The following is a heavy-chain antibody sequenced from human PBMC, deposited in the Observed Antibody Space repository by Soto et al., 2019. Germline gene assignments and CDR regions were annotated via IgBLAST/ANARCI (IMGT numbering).Heavy chain of an antibody. D-gene: IGHD3-16*01. CDR2: IDNDGRTT. J-gene: IGHJ4*02. CDR3: ANAYSWDVSIYYFDY. Sequence: GGSLRLSCAASGYTFSNYWMHWVRQAPGMGLVWVSRIDNDGRTTNYADSVMGRFTISRDNAKDTLYLQMDSLRAEDTAVYYCANAYSWDVSIYYFDYWGQGTLVTVPQ. CDR1: GYTFSNYW. V-gene: IGHV3-74*01.